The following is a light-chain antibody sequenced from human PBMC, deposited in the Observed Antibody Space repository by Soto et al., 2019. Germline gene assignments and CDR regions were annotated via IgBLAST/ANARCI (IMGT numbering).Light chain of an antibody. J-gene: IGLJ1*01. CDR3: QAWDSSTYV. V-gene: IGLV3-1*01. CDR1: KLGDKY. CDR2: QDS. Sequence: SYELTQPPSVSVSPGQTASITCSGDKLGDKYACWYQQKPGQSPVLVIYQDSKRPSGIPERFSGSNSGNTATLTISGTQAMDEADYYCQAWDSSTYVFGTGTKLNV.